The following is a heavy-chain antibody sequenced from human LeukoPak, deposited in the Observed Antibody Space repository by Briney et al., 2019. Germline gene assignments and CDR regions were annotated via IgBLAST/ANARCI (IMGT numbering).Heavy chain of an antibody. J-gene: IGHJ6*02. CDR3: ARDFVRGSSWYGYYDYYGMDV. D-gene: IGHD6-13*01. V-gene: IGHV1-2*06. CDR2: INPNSGGT. CDR1: GYTFTGCY. Sequence: ASVKVSCKASGYTFTGCYMHWVRQAPGQGLEWMGRINPNSGGTNYAQKFQGRVTMTRDTSISTAYMELSRLRSDDTAVYYCARDFVRGSSWYGYYDYYGMDVWGQGTTVTVSS.